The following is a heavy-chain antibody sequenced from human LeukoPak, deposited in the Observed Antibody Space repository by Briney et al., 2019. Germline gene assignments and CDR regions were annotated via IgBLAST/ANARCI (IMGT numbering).Heavy chain of an antibody. CDR3: AIYGDANYYYYGMDV. D-gene: IGHD4-17*01. J-gene: IGHJ6*02. CDR1: GVPFSSHA. Sequence: GGALRLSFAAPGVPFSSHAMSWVRQAPGKGRGGVPSLSSSSSYIYYADSVKGRFTISRDNAKNSLYLQMNSLRAEDTAVHYCAIYGDANYYYYGMDVWGQGTTVTVSS. V-gene: IGHV3-21*01. CDR2: LSSSSSYI.